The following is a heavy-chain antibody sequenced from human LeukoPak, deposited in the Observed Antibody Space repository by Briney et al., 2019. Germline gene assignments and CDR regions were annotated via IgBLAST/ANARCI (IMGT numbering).Heavy chain of an antibody. J-gene: IGHJ4*02. D-gene: IGHD5-18*01. CDR3: ARAGGYSYGYDY. CDR2: INHSGST. Sequence: PSETLSLTXAVYGGSFSGYYWSWIRQPPGKGLERIGEINHSGSTNYNPSLKSRVTISVDTSKNQFSLKLSSVTAADTAVYYCARAGGYSYGYDYWGQGTLVTVSS. CDR1: GGSFSGYY. V-gene: IGHV4-34*01.